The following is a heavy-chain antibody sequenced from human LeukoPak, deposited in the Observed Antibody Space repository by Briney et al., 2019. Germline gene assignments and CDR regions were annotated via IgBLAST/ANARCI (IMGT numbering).Heavy chain of an antibody. CDR1: GGSFSGYY. D-gene: IGHD2-21*02. CDR3: ARGRGDSY. J-gene: IGHJ4*02. Sequence: SETLSLTCAVYGGSFSGYYWSWIRQPPGKGLEWIGEINHSGSTNYNPSLKSRVTISVDTSKNQFSLKLSSVTAADTAVYYCARGRGDSYWGQGTLVTVSS. CDR2: INHSGST. V-gene: IGHV4-34*01.